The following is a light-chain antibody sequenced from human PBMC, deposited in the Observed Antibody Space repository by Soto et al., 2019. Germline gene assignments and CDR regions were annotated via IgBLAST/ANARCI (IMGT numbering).Light chain of an antibody. Sequence: ESVLIQFPATLFLSPGERATLSCRASQSVSSYLAWYQQKPGQAPRLLIYDASNRATGIPARFSGSGSGTDFTLTISSLEPEDFAVYYCQQRSNWPVFTFGPGTKVDIK. CDR3: QQRSNWPVFT. CDR1: QSVSSY. J-gene: IGKJ3*01. CDR2: DAS. V-gene: IGKV3-11*01.